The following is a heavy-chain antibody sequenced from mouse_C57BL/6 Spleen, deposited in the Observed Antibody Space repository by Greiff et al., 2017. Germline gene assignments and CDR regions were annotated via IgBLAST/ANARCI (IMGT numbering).Heavy chain of an antibody. CDR3: ARTGLLRYQYYFDY. V-gene: IGHV1-52*01. D-gene: IGHD1-1*01. CDR2: IDPSDSET. Sequence: QVQLQQPGAELVRPGSSVKLSCKASGYTFTSYWMHWVKQRPIQGLEWIGNIDPSDSETHYNQKFKDKATLTVDKSSSTAYMQLSSLTSEDSAVYSCARTGLLRYQYYFDYWGQGTTLTVSS. J-gene: IGHJ2*01. CDR1: GYTFTSYW.